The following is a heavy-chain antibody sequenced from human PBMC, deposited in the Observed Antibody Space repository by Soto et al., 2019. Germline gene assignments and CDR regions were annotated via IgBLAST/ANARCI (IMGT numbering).Heavy chain of an antibody. CDR2: IYSGGST. J-gene: IGHJ6*02. D-gene: IGHD3-10*01. CDR3: ARVLLWFGERGYGMDV. V-gene: IGHV3-66*01. CDR1: GFTVSSNY. Sequence: EVQLVESGGGLVQPGGSLRLSCAASGFTVSSNYMSWVRKAPGKGLEWVSVIYSGGSTYYADSVKGRFTISRDNSKNTLYLQMNSLRAEDTAVYYCARVLLWFGERGYGMDVWGQGTTVTVSS.